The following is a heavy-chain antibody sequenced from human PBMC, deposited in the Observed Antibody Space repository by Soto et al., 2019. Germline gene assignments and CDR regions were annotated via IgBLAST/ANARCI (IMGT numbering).Heavy chain of an antibody. CDR3: ARGETIFGVVFDY. CDR1: GFTFSSYS. D-gene: IGHD3-3*01. CDR2: ISSSSSYI. Sequence: EVQLVESGGGLVKPGGSLRLSCAASGFTFSSYSMNWVRQAPGKGLEWVSSISSSSSYIYYADSVKGRFTISRDNAKNSLYLQMNTLRAEDTAVYYCARGETIFGVVFDYWGHRTLVTPSS. V-gene: IGHV3-21*01. J-gene: IGHJ4*01.